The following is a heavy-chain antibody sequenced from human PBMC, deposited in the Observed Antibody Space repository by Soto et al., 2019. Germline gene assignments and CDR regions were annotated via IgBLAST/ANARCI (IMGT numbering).Heavy chain of an antibody. D-gene: IGHD1-26*01. V-gene: IGHV4-39*01. CDR3: AGRRAGDYYFDY. CDR1: GGSVISSSYY. Sequence: PSETLSLTCTVSGGSVISSSYYWGWIRQPPGKGLEWIGTIYYTGSTSYSPSLKRRVTISVDTSKTQFSLNLSSVTATDTAVYYCAGRRAGDYYFDYWGQGTLVTVSS. J-gene: IGHJ4*02. CDR2: IYYTGST.